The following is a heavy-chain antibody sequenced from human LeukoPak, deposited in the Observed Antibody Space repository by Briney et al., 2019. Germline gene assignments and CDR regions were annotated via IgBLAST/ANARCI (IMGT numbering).Heavy chain of an antibody. CDR2: ISWNSGSI. V-gene: IGHV3-9*01. CDR1: GFTFSSYA. CDR3: AKDYYDSSGYYLDY. D-gene: IGHD3-22*01. Sequence: GGSLRLSCAASGFTFSSYAMSWVRQAPGKGLEWVSGISWNSGSIGYADSVKGRFTISRDNAKNSLYLQMNSLRAEDTALYYCAKDYYDSSGYYLDYWGQGTLVTVSS. J-gene: IGHJ4*02.